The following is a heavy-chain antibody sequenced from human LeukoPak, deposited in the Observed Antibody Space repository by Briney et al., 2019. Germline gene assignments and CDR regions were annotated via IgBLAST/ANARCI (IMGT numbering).Heavy chain of an antibody. V-gene: IGHV4-59*12. D-gene: IGHD3-3*01. CDR3: ARGGSGYYLDP. CDR1: GGSISSYY. J-gene: IGHJ5*02. CDR2: IYYSGST. Sequence: SETLSLTCTVSGGSISSYYWSWIRQPPGKGLEWIGYIYYSGSTNYNPSLKSRVTISVDTSKNQFSLKLSSVTAADTAVYYCARGGSGYYLDPWGQGTLVTVSS.